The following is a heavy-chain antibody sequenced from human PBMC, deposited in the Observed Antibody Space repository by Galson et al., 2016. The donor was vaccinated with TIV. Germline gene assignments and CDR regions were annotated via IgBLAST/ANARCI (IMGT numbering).Heavy chain of an antibody. J-gene: IGHJ3*02. Sequence: SVKVSCKASGGTFSSYSVSWVRQAPGQGLEWMGRIIPMVGMTNYAQKFQGKITITADRSTTKAYLELSSLRSEDTAVYYCARRYSGSKNGFDMWGQGTMVTVSS. D-gene: IGHD1-26*01. CDR3: ARRYSGSKNGFDM. CDR1: GGTFSSYS. CDR2: IIPMVGMT. V-gene: IGHV1-69*02.